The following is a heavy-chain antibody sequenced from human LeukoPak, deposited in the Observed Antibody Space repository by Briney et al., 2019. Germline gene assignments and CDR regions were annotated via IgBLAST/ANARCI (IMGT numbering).Heavy chain of an antibody. CDR3: ARDRSSVDHYDSLGAFDI. Sequence: GGSLRLSCAASGFTVSSNYMSWVRQAPGKGLEWVSVIYSGGSTYYADSVKGRFTISRDNSKNTLYLQMNSLRAEDTAVYYCARDRSSVDHYDSLGAFDIWGQGTMVTVSS. CDR1: GFTVSSNY. V-gene: IGHV3-66*01. J-gene: IGHJ3*02. CDR2: IYSGGST. D-gene: IGHD3-22*01.